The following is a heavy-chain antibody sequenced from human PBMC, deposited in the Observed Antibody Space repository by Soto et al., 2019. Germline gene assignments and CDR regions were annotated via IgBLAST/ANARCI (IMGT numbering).Heavy chain of an antibody. CDR1: GFTFGSSW. CDR2: INSDGSST. V-gene: IGHV3-74*01. CDR3: AREVVGWPLDY. J-gene: IGHJ4*02. D-gene: IGHD2-21*01. Sequence: GGSLRLSCVASGFTFGSSWMHWVRQAPGKGLLWVSRINSDGSSTSYADSVKGRFTISRDNAKNTLYLQMNSLRAEDTAVYYCAREVVGWPLDYWGQGALVTVSS.